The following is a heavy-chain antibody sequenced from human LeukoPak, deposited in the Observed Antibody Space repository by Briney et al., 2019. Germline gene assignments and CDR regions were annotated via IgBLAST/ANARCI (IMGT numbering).Heavy chain of an antibody. D-gene: IGHD3-10*01. Sequence: ASVKVSCKASGYTFTGYYMHWVRQAPGQGLEWMGWINPNSGGTNYAQKFQGRVTMTRDTSISTAYMELSRLRSDDTAVYYCARDRDYYGSDYDYWGQGTLVTVSS. J-gene: IGHJ4*02. CDR3: ARDRDYYGSDYDY. V-gene: IGHV1-2*02. CDR1: GYTFTGYY. CDR2: INPNSGGT.